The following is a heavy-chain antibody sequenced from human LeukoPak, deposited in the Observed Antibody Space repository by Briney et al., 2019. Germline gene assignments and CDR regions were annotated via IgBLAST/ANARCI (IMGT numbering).Heavy chain of an antibody. CDR3: ATGSGSYSVDAFDI. D-gene: IGHD1-26*01. CDR1: GYTFTSYA. J-gene: IGHJ3*02. CDR2: INAGNGNT. V-gene: IGHV1-3*01. Sequence: ASVKVSCKASGYTFTSYAMHWVRQAPGQRLEWMGWINAGNGNTKYSQKFQGRVTMTEDTSTDTAYMELSSLRSEDTAVYYCATGSGSYSVDAFDIWGQGTMVTVSS.